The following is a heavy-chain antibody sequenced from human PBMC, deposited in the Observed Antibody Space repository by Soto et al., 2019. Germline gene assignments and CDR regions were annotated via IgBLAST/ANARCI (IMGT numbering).Heavy chain of an antibody. D-gene: IGHD2-2*01. CDR3: ANDHPLVPASKKGGWFDP. Sequence: QVQLVESGGGVVQPGRSLRLSCAASGFTFSSYGMHWVRQAPGKGLEWVAVISYDGSYKYYADSVKGRFTISRDNSKNALYLQMNRLRAEDTAVYYCANDHPLVPASKKGGWFDPGGQGTLVTVYS. V-gene: IGHV3-30*18. J-gene: IGHJ5*02. CDR1: GFTFSSYG. CDR2: ISYDGSYK.